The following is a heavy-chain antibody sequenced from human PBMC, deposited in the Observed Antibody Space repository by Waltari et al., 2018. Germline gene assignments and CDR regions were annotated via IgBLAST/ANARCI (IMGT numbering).Heavy chain of an antibody. V-gene: IGHV3-74*01. D-gene: IGHD6-13*01. CDR3: AREASQQLAPPFDY. J-gene: IGHJ4*02. CDR2: INSDGSST. Sequence: EVQLVESGGGLVQPGGSLRLSCAASGFTFSSYWMHWVRQAPGKGRGWVSRINSDGSSTSYADSVKGRFTISRNNSKNTLYLQMNSLRAEATAVYYCAREASQQLAPPFDYWGQGTLVTVSS. CDR1: GFTFSSYW.